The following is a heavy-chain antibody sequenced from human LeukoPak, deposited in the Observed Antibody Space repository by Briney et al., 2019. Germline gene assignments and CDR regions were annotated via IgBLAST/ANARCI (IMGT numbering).Heavy chain of an antibody. CDR1: GYSISSGYY. Sequence: SETLSLTCTVSGYSISSGYYWGWIRQPPGKGLEWIGSIYHSGSTYYNPSLKGRVTISVDTSKNQFSLKLSSVTAADTAVYYCARYSGNYYDSSGYYYFDYWGQGTLVTVSS. CDR3: ARYSGNYYDSSGYYYFDY. V-gene: IGHV4-38-2*02. J-gene: IGHJ4*02. CDR2: IYHSGST. D-gene: IGHD3-22*01.